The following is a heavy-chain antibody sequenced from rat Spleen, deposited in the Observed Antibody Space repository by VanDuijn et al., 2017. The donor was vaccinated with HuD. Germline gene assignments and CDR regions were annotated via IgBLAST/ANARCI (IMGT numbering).Heavy chain of an antibody. J-gene: IGHJ1*01. CDR3: TRPNYGGYGV. CDR2: MKYNGDT. Sequence: QVQLKESGPGLVQPSQTLSLTCTVSGFSLTSYSVHWVRQPPGEGLEWMGRMKYNGDTSYNSALKSRLSISRDTSKSQVFLKMNSLQTEDTAIYFCTRPNYGGYGVWGPGTMVTVSS. D-gene: IGHD1-11*01. V-gene: IGHV2-63*01. CDR1: GFSLTSYS.